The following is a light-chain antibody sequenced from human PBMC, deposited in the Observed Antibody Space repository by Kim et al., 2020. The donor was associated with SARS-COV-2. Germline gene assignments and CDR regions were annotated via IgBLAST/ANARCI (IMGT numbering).Light chain of an antibody. Sequence: QSVLTQPPSVSAAPGQKVTISCSGSSSNIRNNYVSWYQQLPGTAPKLLIYDNNKRPSGIPDRFSGSKSGTSATLGITGLQTGDEVDYYCGTWDSSLSTVVFGGGTKLTVL. V-gene: IGLV1-51*01. CDR2: DNN. CDR3: GTWDSSLSTVV. J-gene: IGLJ2*01. CDR1: SSNIRNNY.